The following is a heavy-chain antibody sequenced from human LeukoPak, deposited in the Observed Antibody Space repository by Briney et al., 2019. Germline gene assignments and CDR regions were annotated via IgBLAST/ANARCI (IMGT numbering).Heavy chain of an antibody. V-gene: IGHV3-9*01. Sequence: GRSLRLSCAASGFTFDDNAMHWVRQPPGKGLGWVSGISWNSGSIGYADSVKGRFTISRGNAKNSLYLQMNSLRAEDTALYYCAKDRGSSGSYSESDYWGQGTLVTVSS. CDR2: ISWNSGSI. CDR1: GFTFDDNA. J-gene: IGHJ4*02. D-gene: IGHD1-26*01. CDR3: AKDRGSSGSYSESDY.